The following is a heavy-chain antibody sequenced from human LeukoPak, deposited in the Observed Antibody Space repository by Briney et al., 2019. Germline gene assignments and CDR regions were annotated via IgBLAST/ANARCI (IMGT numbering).Heavy chain of an antibody. CDR3: ARVGYSSGWYGWFDP. CDR2: ISSSNSYI. CDR1: GFTFSSYS. V-gene: IGHV3-21*01. Sequence: GGSLRLSCAASGFTFSSYSMNWVRQAPGKGLEWVSSISSSNSYIYYADSVKGRFTISRDNAKNSLFLQMNSLRAEDTAVYYCARVGYSSGWYGWFDPWGQGTLVTVSS. D-gene: IGHD6-19*01. J-gene: IGHJ5*02.